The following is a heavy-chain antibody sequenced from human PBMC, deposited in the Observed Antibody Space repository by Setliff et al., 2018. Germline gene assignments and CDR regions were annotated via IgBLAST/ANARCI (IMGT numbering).Heavy chain of an antibody. CDR3: AKDEYCSGGSCYWTDY. CDR2: ISVSGGST. J-gene: IGHJ4*02. CDR1: GFTFNNFV. D-gene: IGHD2-15*01. V-gene: IGHV3-23*01. Sequence: PGGSLRLSCVASGFTFNNFVMNWVRQAPGKRPEWVSAISVSGGSTYYADSVKGRFTISRDNSKNTLYLQMNSLRAEDTAVYYCAKDEYCSGGSCYWTDYWGQGTLVTVSS.